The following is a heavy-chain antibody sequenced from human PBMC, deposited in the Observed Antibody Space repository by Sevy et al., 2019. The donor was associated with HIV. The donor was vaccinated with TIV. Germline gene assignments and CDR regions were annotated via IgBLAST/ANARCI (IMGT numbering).Heavy chain of an antibody. CDR3: AGGPRGGSSWYFDY. D-gene: IGHD6-13*01. CDR1: GGTFSSYA. V-gene: IGHV1-69*13. Sequence: ASVKVSCKASGGTFSSYAISWVRQAPGQGLEWMGGIIPIFGTANYAQKFQGRVTITADESTSTAYMELSSLRSEDTAVYYCAGGPRGGSSWYFDYWGQGTLVTVSS. J-gene: IGHJ4*02. CDR2: IIPIFGTA.